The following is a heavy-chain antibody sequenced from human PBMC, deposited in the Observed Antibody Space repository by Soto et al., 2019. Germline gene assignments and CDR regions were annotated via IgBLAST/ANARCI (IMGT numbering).Heavy chain of an antibody. D-gene: IGHD5-18*01. CDR2: IIPILGIA. J-gene: IGHJ4*02. CDR1: GGTFSSYT. CDR3: ARGDVDTAMVFDY. Sequence: QVQLVQSGAEVKKPGSSVKVSCKASGGTFSSYTISWVRQAPGQGLEWMGRIIPILGIANYAQKFQGRVTINADKSTSTAYMELSSLRSEDTAVYYCARGDVDTAMVFDYWGQGTLVTVSS. V-gene: IGHV1-69*02.